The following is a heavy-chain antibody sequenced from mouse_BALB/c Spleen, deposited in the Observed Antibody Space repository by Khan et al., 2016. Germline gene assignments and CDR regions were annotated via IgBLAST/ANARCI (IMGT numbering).Heavy chain of an antibody. Sequence: QVQLQQSGAELMKPGASVKISCKATGYTFSNYWIEWVKQRPGHGLEWIGDILPGSGYSNSNENFKGKATFTADASSNTAYMQLISLTSEDAAGYFCARAGYSMDYWGQGTSVTVSS. CDR3: ARAGYSMDY. J-gene: IGHJ4*01. V-gene: IGHV1-9*01. CDR1: GYTFSNYW. CDR2: ILPGSGYS.